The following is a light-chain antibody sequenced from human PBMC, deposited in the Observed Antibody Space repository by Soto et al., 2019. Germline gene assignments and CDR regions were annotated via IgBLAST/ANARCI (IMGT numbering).Light chain of an antibody. J-gene: IGLJ7*01. Sequence: QSVLTQPPSASGTPGQRVTISCSGSSSNIGSNYVYWYQQLPGTAPKLLIYRNNQRPSGVPDRFSGSKSGTSASLAISGLRSEDEAEYYCAAWDDSLSGDAVFGGGTQLTVL. V-gene: IGLV1-47*01. CDR2: RNN. CDR1: SSNIGSNY. CDR3: AAWDDSLSGDAV.